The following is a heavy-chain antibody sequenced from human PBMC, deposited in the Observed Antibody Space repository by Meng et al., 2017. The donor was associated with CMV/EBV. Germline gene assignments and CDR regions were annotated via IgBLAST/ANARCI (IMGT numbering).Heavy chain of an antibody. J-gene: IGHJ4*02. CDR3: AREGYCGGDCFYDY. CDR2: IIPIFGTA. CDR1: GATLSSYA. V-gene: IGHV1-69*01. Sequence: QLVQSEAEVKKPGSSVKVSFKVSGATLSSYAISWVRQAPGQGLEWMGGIIPIFGTANSAQKFQGRVTITADESTSTAYMELSSLRSEDTAVYYCAREGYCGGDCFYDYWGQGTLVTVSS. D-gene: IGHD2-21*02.